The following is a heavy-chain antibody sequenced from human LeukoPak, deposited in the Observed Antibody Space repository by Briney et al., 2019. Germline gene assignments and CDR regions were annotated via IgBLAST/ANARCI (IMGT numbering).Heavy chain of an antibody. V-gene: IGHV4-59*08. CDR1: GGSISSYY. CDR3: AREMVGYYDSSGYLDY. CDR2: IYYSGST. J-gene: IGHJ4*02. D-gene: IGHD3-22*01. Sequence: SETLSLTCTVSGGSISSYYWSWIRQPPGKGLEWIGYIYYSGSTNYNPSPKSRVTISVDTSKNQFSLKLSSVTAADTAVYYCAREMVGYYDSSGYLDYWGQGTLVTVSS.